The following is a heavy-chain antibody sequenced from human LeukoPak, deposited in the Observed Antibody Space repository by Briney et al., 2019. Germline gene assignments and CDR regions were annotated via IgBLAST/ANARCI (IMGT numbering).Heavy chain of an antibody. D-gene: IGHD3-10*01. CDR2: ISYDGSNK. CDR3: AKGLYYYGSGSYYIDY. J-gene: IGHJ4*02. V-gene: IGHV3-30-3*01. Sequence: GGSLRLFCAASGFTFNSYAMHWVRQAPGRGLEWVAVISYDGSNKYYADSVKGRLTISRDNSKNTLYLQMNSLRADDTAVYYCAKGLYYYGSGSYYIDYWGQGTLVTVSS. CDR1: GFTFNSYA.